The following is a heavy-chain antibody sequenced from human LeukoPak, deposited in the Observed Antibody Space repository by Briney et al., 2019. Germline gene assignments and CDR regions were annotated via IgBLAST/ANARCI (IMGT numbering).Heavy chain of an antibody. J-gene: IGHJ3*02. CDR3: ARDGDYYGRNSRDAFDI. CDR1: GGTFSSYA. CDR2: IIPIFGTA. Sequence: EASVKVSCKASGGTFSSYAISWVRQAPGQGLEWMGGIIPIFGTANYAQKFQGRVTITTDESTSTAYMELSSLRSEDTAVYYCARDGDYYGRNSRDAFDIWGQGTMVTVSS. V-gene: IGHV1-69*05. D-gene: IGHD4-23*01.